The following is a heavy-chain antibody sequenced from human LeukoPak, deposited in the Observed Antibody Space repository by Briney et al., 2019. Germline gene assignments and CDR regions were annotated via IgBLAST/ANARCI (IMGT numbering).Heavy chain of an antibody. J-gene: IGHJ3*02. V-gene: IGHV1-46*01. CDR2: VNPSDGST. CDR3: ARAFGYYDSSGYYFTVFDI. CDR1: GYTFTSYY. D-gene: IGHD3-22*01. Sequence: ASVKVSCKASGYTFTSYYMHWVRQAPGQGLEWMGIVNPSDGSTRYAQKFQGRVTMTRDTSTSTVYMELSSLRSEDTAVYYCARAFGYYDSSGYYFTVFDIGGKGTMVTVSS.